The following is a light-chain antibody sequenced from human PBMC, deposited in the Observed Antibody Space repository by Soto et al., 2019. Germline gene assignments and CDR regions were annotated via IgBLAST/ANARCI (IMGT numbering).Light chain of an antibody. J-gene: IGLJ1*01. CDR1: SSDVGGYNY. CDR3: SSFRRSNSLV. CDR2: DVS. Sequence: QSVLTQPASVSGSPGESITFSCTGTSSDVGGYNYVSWYQQHPGKAPKLMIYDVSHRPSGISNRFSGSKSGNTASLTISGLQAEDEADYFCSSFRRSNSLVFGNGTKVTVL. V-gene: IGLV2-14*03.